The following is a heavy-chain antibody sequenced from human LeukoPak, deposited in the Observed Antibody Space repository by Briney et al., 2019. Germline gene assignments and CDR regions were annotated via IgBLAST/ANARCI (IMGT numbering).Heavy chain of an antibody. J-gene: IGHJ4*02. Sequence: SETLSLTCTVSGGSISTYYWTWIRQPPGKGLEWIGCIYYSGSTNYNPSLKSRVTISVDTSKNQFSLKLSSVTAADAAVYYCARRASSGSWYFFDYWGQGTLVTVSS. D-gene: IGHD6-13*01. CDR3: ARRASSGSWYFFDY. V-gene: IGHV4-59*08. CDR1: GGSISTYY. CDR2: IYYSGST.